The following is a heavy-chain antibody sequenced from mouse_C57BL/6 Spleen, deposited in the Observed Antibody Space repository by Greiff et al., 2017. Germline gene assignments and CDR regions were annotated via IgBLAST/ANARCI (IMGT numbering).Heavy chain of an antibody. CDR2: IYPGDGDT. CDR3: ARAALITTPSYYFDY. D-gene: IGHD2-4*01. CDR1: GYAFSSYW. Sequence: VQLQQSGAELVKPGASVKISCKASGYAFSSYWMNWVKQRPGKGLEWIGQIYPGDGDTNYNGKFKGKATLTADKASSTAYMQLSSLTSEDSAVYFCARAALITTPSYYFDYWGQGTTLTVSS. J-gene: IGHJ2*01. V-gene: IGHV1-80*01.